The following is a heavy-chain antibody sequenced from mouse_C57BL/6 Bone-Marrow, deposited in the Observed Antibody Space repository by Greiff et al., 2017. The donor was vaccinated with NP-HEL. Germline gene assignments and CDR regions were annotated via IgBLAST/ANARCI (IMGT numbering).Heavy chain of an antibody. CDR2: IYPRSGNT. J-gene: IGHJ2*01. Sequence: VQLQQSGAELARPGASVKLSCKASGYTFTSYGISWVKQRTGQGLEWIGEIYPRSGNTYYNEKFKGKATLTADKSSSTAYMGLGSLTSDDAAVYVCARWGYYGTRYFDCWGQGTTLTVSS. D-gene: IGHD1-1*01. CDR1: GYTFTSYG. CDR3: ARWGYYGTRYFDC. V-gene: IGHV1-81*01.